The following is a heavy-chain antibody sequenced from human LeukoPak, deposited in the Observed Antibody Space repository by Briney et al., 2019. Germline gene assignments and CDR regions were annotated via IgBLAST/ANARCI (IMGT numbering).Heavy chain of an antibody. Sequence: GRSLRLSCAASGFTFSSYGMHWVRQAPGKGLEWVSVISFDVSNKYYADSVKGRFTISRDNSKNTMYLQMNRLRAEDTAVYYCAKEGYYYDSSGYNYYYGMDVWGQGTTVTVSS. CDR3: AKEGYYYDSSGYNYYYGMDV. D-gene: IGHD3-22*01. V-gene: IGHV3-30*18. CDR2: ISFDVSNK. J-gene: IGHJ6*02. CDR1: GFTFSSYG.